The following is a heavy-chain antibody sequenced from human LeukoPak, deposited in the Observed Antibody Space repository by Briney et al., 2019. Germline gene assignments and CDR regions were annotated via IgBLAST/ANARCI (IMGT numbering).Heavy chain of an antibody. J-gene: IGHJ4*02. CDR3: ARGPNSNWSGLDF. D-gene: IGHD6-6*01. Sequence: GGSLRVSCTASGFSFSGHWLHWARQPPGKGLVWVSCISPSGSTTSYAHYVQGRITVTRDNANNTLYLQENNLRAEDTAVYYSARGPNSNWSGLDFWGQGTLLTVSS. CDR2: ISPSGSTT. CDR1: GFSFSGHW. V-gene: IGHV3-74*01.